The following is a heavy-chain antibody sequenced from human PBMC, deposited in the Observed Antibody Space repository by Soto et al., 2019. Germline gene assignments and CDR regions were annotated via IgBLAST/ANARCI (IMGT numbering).Heavy chain of an antibody. CDR1: GFTFSSYA. J-gene: IGHJ6*02. CDR2: ISGSGGST. V-gene: IGHV3-23*01. D-gene: IGHD3-10*01. CDR3: ARARRDRRGVIITDYYYYGMDV. Sequence: EVQLLESGGGLVQPGGSLRLSCAASGFTFSSYAMSWVRQAPGKGLEWVSAISGSGGSTYYADSVKGRFTISRDNSKNTLYLQMNSLRAEDTAVYYCARARRDRRGVIITDYYYYGMDVWGQGTTVTVSS.